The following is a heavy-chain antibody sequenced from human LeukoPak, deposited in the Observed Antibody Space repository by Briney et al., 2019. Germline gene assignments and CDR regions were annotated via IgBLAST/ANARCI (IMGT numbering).Heavy chain of an antibody. CDR3: VRHISTNTGYFDS. D-gene: IGHD5-24*01. CDR2: VYYDGTS. J-gene: IGHJ4*02. Sequence: SETLSLTCTVSGGSINSHSYYWGWIRQPPGKGLEWIGSVYYDGTSYSNPSLKSRAAVFVDTSRDQYSLDLSFVTAADTALYYCVRHISTNTGYFDSCGQGTLVSVSS. V-gene: IGHV4-39*01. CDR1: GGSINSHSYY.